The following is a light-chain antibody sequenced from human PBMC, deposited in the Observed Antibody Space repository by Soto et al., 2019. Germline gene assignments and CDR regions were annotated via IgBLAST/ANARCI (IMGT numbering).Light chain of an antibody. Sequence: QSALTQPPSVSGSPGQSVAISCTGTSSDVGSYNRVSWYQQPPGAAPKLMIYEVSNRPSGVPDRFSGSKSGNTASLTISGLQAEDEADYYCNSYTGSSTYVFGTGTKGTVL. V-gene: IGLV2-18*02. J-gene: IGLJ1*01. CDR3: NSYTGSSTYV. CDR1: SSDVGSYNR. CDR2: EVS.